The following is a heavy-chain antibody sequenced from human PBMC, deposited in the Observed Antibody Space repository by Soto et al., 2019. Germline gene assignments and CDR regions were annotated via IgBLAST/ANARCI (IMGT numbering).Heavy chain of an antibody. D-gene: IGHD3-16*01. V-gene: IGHV3-23*01. CDR2: ISGSGGST. CDR1: GFTLSSYA. CDR3: AKKADYHHVWGNHAGLDV. Sequence: PGGSLRLSCAASGFTLSSYAMSWVRQAPGKGLEWVSAISGSGGSTYYADSVKGRFTISRDNSKNTLYLQMNSLRAEDTDVYYCAKKADYHHVWGNHAGLDVWGQGTTVTV. J-gene: IGHJ6*02.